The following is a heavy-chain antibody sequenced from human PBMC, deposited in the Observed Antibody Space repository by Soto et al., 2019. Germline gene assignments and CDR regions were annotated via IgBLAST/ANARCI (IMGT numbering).Heavy chain of an antibody. CDR3: ASALLPTTGTVLDYYYGMDV. D-gene: IGHD4-17*01. CDR1: GDSVSSDSAA. J-gene: IGHJ6*02. V-gene: IGHV6-1*01. CDR2: TYYRSKWYD. Sequence: SQTLSLTCAISGDSVSSDSAAWSWIRQSPSRGLEWLGRTYYRSKWYDDYAVSVKSRITINPDTSTNQFSLQLNSVTPEDTAVYYCASALLPTTGTVLDYYYGMDVWGQGTTVTVSS.